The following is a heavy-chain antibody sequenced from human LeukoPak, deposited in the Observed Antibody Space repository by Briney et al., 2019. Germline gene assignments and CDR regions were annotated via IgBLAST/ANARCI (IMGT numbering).Heavy chain of an antibody. J-gene: IGHJ4*02. CDR3: AKDRIRGVTVAGTGDY. CDR1: GFTFSSYG. Sequence: QSGGSLRLSCAASGFTFSSYGMHWVRQAPGKGLEWVAFILYDGSNKYYADSVKGRFTISRDNSKNTLYLQMNSLRAEDTAVYYCAKDRIRGVTVAGTGDYWGQGTPVTVPS. D-gene: IGHD6-19*01. V-gene: IGHV3-30*02. CDR2: ILYDGSNK.